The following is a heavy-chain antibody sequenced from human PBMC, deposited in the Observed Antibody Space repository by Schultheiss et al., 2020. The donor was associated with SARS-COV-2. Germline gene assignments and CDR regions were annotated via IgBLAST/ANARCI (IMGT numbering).Heavy chain of an antibody. J-gene: IGHJ6*03. CDR1: GGSISSYY. CDR2: INHSGST. V-gene: IGHV4-34*01. Sequence: SETLSLTCTVSGGSISSYYWSWIRQSPGKGLEWIGEINHSGSTNYNPSLKSRVTISVDTSKNQFSLKLSSVTAADTAVYYCARVAPIYDFWSGDYYYYMDVWGKGTTVTVSS. CDR3: ARVAPIYDFWSGDYYYYMDV. D-gene: IGHD3-3*01.